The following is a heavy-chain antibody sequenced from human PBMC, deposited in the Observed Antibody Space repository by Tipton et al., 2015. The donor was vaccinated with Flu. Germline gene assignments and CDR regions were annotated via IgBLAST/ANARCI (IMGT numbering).Heavy chain of an antibody. Sequence: TLSLTCTVSGGSISSYYWSWIRQRPEKGLEWIGYIYYSGTTKYNPSLKSRVTISLDTSKTQFSLKLNSVTATDTAVYYCARDDGYFSTWALYYWGQGTLVTVSS. J-gene: IGHJ4*02. CDR2: IYYSGTT. CDR1: GGSISSYY. CDR3: ARDDGYFSTWALYY. V-gene: IGHV4-59*01. D-gene: IGHD2-15*01.